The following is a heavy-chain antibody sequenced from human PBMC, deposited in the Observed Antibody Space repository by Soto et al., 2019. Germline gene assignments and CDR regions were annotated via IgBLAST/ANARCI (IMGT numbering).Heavy chain of an antibody. V-gene: IGHV3-74*01. Sequence: GGSLRLSCAASGFTFSSYWMHWVRQAPGKGLVWVSRINSDGSSTSYADSVKGRFTISRDNAKNTLYLQMNSLRAEDTAVYYCAREAILTGYYPGYYMDVWGKGTTVTVSS. CDR2: INSDGSST. D-gene: IGHD3-9*01. CDR1: GFTFSSYW. CDR3: AREAILTGYYPGYYMDV. J-gene: IGHJ6*03.